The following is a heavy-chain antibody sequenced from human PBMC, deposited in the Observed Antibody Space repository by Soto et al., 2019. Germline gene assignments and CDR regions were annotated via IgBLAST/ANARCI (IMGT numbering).Heavy chain of an antibody. J-gene: IGHJ3*01. CDR1: GLTVSGTKY. Sequence: DVQLVESGGGLIQPGESLRLSCAAFGLTVSGTKYVDWVRQAPGKGLEWVSALYDVFGSFYADSVKGRFTTSSDRSKSTVYLQMNDLRPDDTAVYYCASWHEREHAYDVWGQGTTVIVSS. CDR2: LYDVFGS. V-gene: IGHV3-53*01. D-gene: IGHD1-1*01. CDR3: ASWHEREHAYDV.